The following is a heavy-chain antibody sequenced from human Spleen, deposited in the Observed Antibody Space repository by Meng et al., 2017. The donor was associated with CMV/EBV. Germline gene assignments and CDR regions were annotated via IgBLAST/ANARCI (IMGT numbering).Heavy chain of an antibody. CDR3: AKVIREYYYDSTGYYYNYHGMDV. CDR2: ISPSATSM. Sequence: GGSLRLSCAASGLIFSSFDMNWVRQAPGKGLEWVSYISPSATSMYYADSIKDRFTISRNNAKNSLYLQMNSLRAEDTAVYYCAKVIREYYYDSTGYYYNYHGMDVWGQGTTVTVSS. V-gene: IGHV3-48*03. J-gene: IGHJ6*02. CDR1: GLIFSSFD. D-gene: IGHD3-22*01.